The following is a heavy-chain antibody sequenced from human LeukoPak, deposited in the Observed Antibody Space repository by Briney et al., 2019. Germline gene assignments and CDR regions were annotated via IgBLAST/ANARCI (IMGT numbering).Heavy chain of an antibody. CDR3: AKPGGPTVTYNWFDP. V-gene: IGHV3-23*01. J-gene: IGHJ5*02. Sequence: GGSLRLSCAFSGFTFSNYAMSWVRQAPGKGLEWVSAISGSGGSTYYADSVKGRFTISRDNSKNTLYLQMNSLRAEDTAVYYCAKPGGPTVTYNWFDPWGQGTLVTVSS. CDR1: GFTFSNYA. CDR2: ISGSGGST. D-gene: IGHD4-17*01.